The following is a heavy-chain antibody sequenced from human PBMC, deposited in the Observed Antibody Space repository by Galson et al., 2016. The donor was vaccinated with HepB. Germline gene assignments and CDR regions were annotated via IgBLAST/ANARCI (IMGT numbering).Heavy chain of an antibody. CDR1: GLTFSNFW. V-gene: IGHV3-7*04. CDR3: ARAYQYTLDY. D-gene: IGHD1-1*01. CDR2: INQDGTEK. J-gene: IGHJ4*02. Sequence: SLRLSCAASGLTFSNFWMTWVCQAPGKGLEWVANINQDGTEKHDLDSVRGRFTISRDNAKSSLFLQMNSLRAEDTAVYFCARAYQYTLDYWGQGTLVTVSS.